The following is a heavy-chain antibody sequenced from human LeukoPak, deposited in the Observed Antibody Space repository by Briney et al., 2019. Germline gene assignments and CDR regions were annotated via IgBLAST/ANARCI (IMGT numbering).Heavy chain of an antibody. J-gene: IGHJ5*02. CDR3: ARMRGYPNWFGP. D-gene: IGHD3-3*01. Sequence: GGSLILSCVASGFTFSSYAMGWVRQAPGKGLEWVSTVSASGDGTYYADSVKGRFTISRDNSKNTLYLQMNSLRAEDTAVYYCARMRGYPNWFGPWGQGTLVTVSS. CDR1: GFTFSSYA. V-gene: IGHV3-23*01. CDR2: VSASGDGT.